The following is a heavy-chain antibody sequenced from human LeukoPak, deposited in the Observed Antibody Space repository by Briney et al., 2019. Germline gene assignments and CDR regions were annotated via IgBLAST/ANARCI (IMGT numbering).Heavy chain of an antibody. CDR1: GGSVTSGNYY. CDR3: AREPPGY. V-gene: IGHV4-61*02. J-gene: IGHJ4*02. Sequence: ASETLSLTCTVSGGSVTSGNYYWNWIRQPAGKGLERIGRIYTNGGASYNPSLKSRVTISIDASKNQFSLKLSSVTAADTAVYYCAREPPGYWGQGILVTVSS. CDR2: IYTNGGA.